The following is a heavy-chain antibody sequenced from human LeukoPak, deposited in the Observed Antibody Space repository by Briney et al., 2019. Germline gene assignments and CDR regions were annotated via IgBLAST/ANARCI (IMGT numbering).Heavy chain of an antibody. CDR2: IYYSGST. J-gene: IGHJ3*01. Sequence: SETLSLTCTVSGGSISSYYWSWIRQPPGKGLEWIGYIYYSGSTNYNPSLKSRVTISVDTSKNQFSLKLSSVTAADTAVYYCARAKFTCQPGGVWGQGTMVTVSS. CDR3: ARAKFTCQPGGV. CDR1: GGSISSYY. V-gene: IGHV4-59*01. D-gene: IGHD2/OR15-2a*01.